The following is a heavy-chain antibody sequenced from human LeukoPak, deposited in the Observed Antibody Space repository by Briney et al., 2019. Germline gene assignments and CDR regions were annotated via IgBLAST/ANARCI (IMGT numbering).Heavy chain of an antibody. Sequence: GRSLRLSCAASGFTFSSYWMSWVRQAPGKGLEWVANIKQDGSEKYYVGSVKGRFTISRDNAKNSLYLQMNSLRAEDTAVYYCASVRGSWSNWNYWGQGTLVTVSS. V-gene: IGHV3-7*01. CDR1: GFTFSSYW. J-gene: IGHJ4*02. CDR3: ASVRGSWSNWNY. CDR2: IKQDGSEK. D-gene: IGHD1-1*01.